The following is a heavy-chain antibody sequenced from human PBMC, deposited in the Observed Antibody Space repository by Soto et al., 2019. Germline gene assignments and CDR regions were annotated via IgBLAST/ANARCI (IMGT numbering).Heavy chain of an antibody. CDR2: MNPQTGNT. V-gene: IGHV1-8*02. CDR3: ARLSVESSSSNYYYFFMDV. CDR1: GYTFTNYD. Sequence: QVQLVQSGAEVKKPGASMKVSCKASGYTFTNYDITWVRQATGQGLEWMGWMNPQTGNTGYADNFQGRVTMTRNTSISTAYVERSGLRSEDTAVYYCARLSVESSSSNYYYFFMDVWGKGTTVTVS. D-gene: IGHD6-6*01. J-gene: IGHJ6*03.